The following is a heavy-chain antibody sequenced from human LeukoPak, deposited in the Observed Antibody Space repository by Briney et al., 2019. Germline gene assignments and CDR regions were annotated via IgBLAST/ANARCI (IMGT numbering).Heavy chain of an antibody. J-gene: IGHJ5*02. CDR3: ARDTAVTVRSWFDP. V-gene: IGHV4-4*07. CDR2: IYTSGST. Sequence: SETLSLTCTVSGGSISSYYWSWIRQPAGKGLEWIGRIYTSGSTNYNPSLKSRVTMSVDTSKNQFSLKLSSVTAADTAVYYCARDTAVTVRSWFDPWGQETLVTVSS. CDR1: GGSISSYY. D-gene: IGHD4-23*01.